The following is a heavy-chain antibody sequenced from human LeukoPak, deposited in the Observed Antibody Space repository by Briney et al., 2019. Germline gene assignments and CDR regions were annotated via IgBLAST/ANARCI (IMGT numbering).Heavy chain of an antibody. Sequence: PGGSLRLSCAASGFTFSSYSMNWVRQAPGKGLEWVSGISWNSGSIGYADSVKGRFTISRDNAKNSLYLQMNSLRTEDTALYYCAKDMGYSYRYSHFDYWGQGTLVTVSS. D-gene: IGHD5-18*01. J-gene: IGHJ4*02. CDR1: GFTFSSYS. CDR3: AKDMGYSYRYSHFDY. CDR2: ISWNSGSI. V-gene: IGHV3-9*01.